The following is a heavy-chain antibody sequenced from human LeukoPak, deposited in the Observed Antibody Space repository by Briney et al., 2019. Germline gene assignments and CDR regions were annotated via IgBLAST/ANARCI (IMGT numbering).Heavy chain of an antibody. J-gene: IGHJ3*01. D-gene: IGHD3-22*01. CDR2: IYYSGST. CDR1: GDYISSYY. Sequence: SETLSLTCTVSGDYISSYYWSWIRQPPGKGLEWIGYIYYSGSTNYNPSLKSRVTISVDTSKNQFSLKPSSVTAADTAVYFCARSERIIMILGGAFDVWGQGTMVTVSS. CDR3: ARSERIIMILGGAFDV. V-gene: IGHV4-59*08.